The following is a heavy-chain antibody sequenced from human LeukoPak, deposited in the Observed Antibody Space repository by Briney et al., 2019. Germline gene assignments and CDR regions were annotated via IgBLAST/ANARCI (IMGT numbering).Heavy chain of an antibody. V-gene: IGHV3-21*01. Sequence: GGSLRLSCAASGFTFSSYSMNWVRQAPGKGLEWVSSISSSSSYIYYADSVKGRFTISRDNAKNSLYLQMNSLRAEDTAVYYCARGLPIVVVPAAGDYWGQGTLVTVSS. CDR2: ISSSSSYI. J-gene: IGHJ4*02. CDR3: ARGLPIVVVPAAGDY. D-gene: IGHD2-2*01. CDR1: GFTFSSYS.